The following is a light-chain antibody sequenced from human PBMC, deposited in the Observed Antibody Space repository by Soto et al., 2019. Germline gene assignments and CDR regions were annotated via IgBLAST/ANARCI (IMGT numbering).Light chain of an antibody. CDR3: QQYKSFWT. CDR2: DAS. Sequence: DIRMTQSPSTLSASVGDRVTITCRASQSIRSWLAWYQQKPGKAPQVLIYDASSLGSGVPSRFSGSGSGTEFNITISSLQPEDFATYSCQQYKSFWTFGQGTKVEI. CDR1: QSIRSW. V-gene: IGKV1-5*01. J-gene: IGKJ1*01.